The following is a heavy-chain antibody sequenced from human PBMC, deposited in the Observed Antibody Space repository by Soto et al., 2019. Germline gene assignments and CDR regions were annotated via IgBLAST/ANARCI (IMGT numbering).Heavy chain of an antibody. CDR1: GFTFSSYA. Sequence: PGGSLRLSCAASGFTFSSYAMHRVRQAPGKGLEWVAVISYDGSSKYYADSVKGRFTISRDNSKNTLYLQMNSLRAEDTAVYYCARDQDSGSYGVGYGMDVWGQGTTVTVSS. J-gene: IGHJ6*02. V-gene: IGHV3-30-3*01. CDR3: ARDQDSGSYGVGYGMDV. CDR2: ISYDGSSK. D-gene: IGHD1-26*01.